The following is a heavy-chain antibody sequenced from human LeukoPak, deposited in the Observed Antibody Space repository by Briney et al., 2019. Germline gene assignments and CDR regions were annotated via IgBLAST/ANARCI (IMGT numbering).Heavy chain of an antibody. Sequence: PGRSLRLSCAASGFTFSSYGMHWVRQAPGKGLVWVAVIWYDGSNKYYADSVKGRFTISRDNSKNTLYLQMNSLRAEDTAVYYCARDPPPSITMVRGVIMNPLYGMDVWGKGTTVTVSS. V-gene: IGHV3-33*01. D-gene: IGHD3-10*01. CDR3: ARDPPPSITMVRGVIMNPLYGMDV. J-gene: IGHJ6*04. CDR1: GFTFSSYG. CDR2: IWYDGSNK.